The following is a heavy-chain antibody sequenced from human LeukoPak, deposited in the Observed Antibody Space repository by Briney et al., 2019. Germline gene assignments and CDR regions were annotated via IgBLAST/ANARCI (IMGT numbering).Heavy chain of an antibody. CDR3: ASHPRSDNGDFLFDF. J-gene: IGHJ5*01. V-gene: IGHV3-21*01. Sequence: GGSLRLSRTGSGFSFNTYSMNWVRQAPRKGLEWVSSISSSSRYILYAESVKGRFTISRDNAQNSLFLQMNSLRDEDTAVYYCASHPRSDNGDFLFDFWGQGTLVTVSS. CDR2: ISSSSRYI. CDR1: GFSFNTYS. D-gene: IGHD4-17*01.